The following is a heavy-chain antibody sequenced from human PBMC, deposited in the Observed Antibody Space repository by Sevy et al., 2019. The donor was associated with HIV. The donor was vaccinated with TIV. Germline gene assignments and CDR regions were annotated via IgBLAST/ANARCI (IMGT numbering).Heavy chain of an antibody. CDR1: GLSFEDYG. J-gene: IGHJ6*02. CDR3: VKGRITEAAYDYGLDV. CDR2: INYNSGRV. D-gene: IGHD3-16*01. Sequence: SLKISCATFGLSFEDYGMHWVRQSPEKGLEWVAGINYNSGRVGYADSVKGRFTVSRDNAKESLYLQMTSLKPEDAALYYCVKGRITEAAYDYGLDVWGQGTTVTVSS. V-gene: IGHV3-9*01.